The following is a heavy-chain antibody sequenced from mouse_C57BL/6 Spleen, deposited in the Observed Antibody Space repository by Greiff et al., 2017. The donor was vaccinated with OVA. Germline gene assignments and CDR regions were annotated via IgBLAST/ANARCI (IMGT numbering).Heavy chain of an antibody. CDR2: ISDGGSYT. Sequence: EVQGVESGGGLVKPGGSLKLSCAASGFTFSSYAMSWVRQTPEKRLEWVATISDGGSYTYYPDNVKGRFTISRDNAKNNLYLQTSHLTSEDTAMYYGARSITTDVGYFDVWGTGTTVTVSS. J-gene: IGHJ1*03. CDR3: ARSITTDVGYFDV. V-gene: IGHV5-4*01. CDR1: GFTFSSYA. D-gene: IGHD1-1*01.